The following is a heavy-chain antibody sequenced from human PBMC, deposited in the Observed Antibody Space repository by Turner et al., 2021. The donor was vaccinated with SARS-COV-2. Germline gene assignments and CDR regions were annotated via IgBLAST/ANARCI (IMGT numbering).Heavy chain of an antibody. CDR2: IHHYAGT. CDR3: ARGGGYCLDF. J-gene: IGHJ4*02. Sequence: SLTCTFSGGPFSSANWWNWVRQAPGKGLEWIGEIHHYAGTNYNPSLKSRVSISLDNSKSQFSLNLNSATAADTAVYYCARGGGYCLDFWGQGFLVTVSS. D-gene: IGHD2-21*01. CDR1: GGPFSSANW. V-gene: IGHV4-4*02.